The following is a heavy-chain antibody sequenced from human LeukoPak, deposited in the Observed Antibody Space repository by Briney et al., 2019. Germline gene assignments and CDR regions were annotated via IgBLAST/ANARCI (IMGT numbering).Heavy chain of an antibody. V-gene: IGHV1-2*02. CDR2: INPNSGGT. CDR3: ARGIAARPDY. D-gene: IGHD6-6*01. J-gene: IGHJ4*02. Sequence: ASVKVSCNASGYTVTGYYMHWVREAPGQGLEWMGWINPNSGGTNYAQKFQGRVTMTRDTSISTAYMELSRLRSDDTAVYYCARGIAARPDYWGQGTLVTVSS. CDR1: GYTVTGYY.